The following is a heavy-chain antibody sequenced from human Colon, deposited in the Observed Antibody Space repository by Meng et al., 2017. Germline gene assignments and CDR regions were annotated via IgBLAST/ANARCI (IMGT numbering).Heavy chain of an antibody. D-gene: IGHD2/OR15-2a*01. CDR1: GASISGDNW. V-gene: IGHV4-4*02. J-gene: IGHJ5*02. CDR3: ARRNSNNWFDP. Sequence: QVQLQGSGPGLVKAYGTLSLTCAVSGASISGDNWWSWVRQTPGKGLEWLGEIFHSGTSNYNPSLKSRVTISVDKSKNQFSLRLSSVTAADTAVYYCARRNSNNWFDPWGQGILVTVSS. CDR2: IFHSGTS.